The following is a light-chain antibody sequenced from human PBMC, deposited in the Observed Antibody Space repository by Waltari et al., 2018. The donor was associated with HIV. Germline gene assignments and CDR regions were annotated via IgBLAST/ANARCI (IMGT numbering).Light chain of an antibody. V-gene: IGKV3-15*01. J-gene: IGKJ1*01. CDR3: QQYSNRPPWT. CDR1: HSVGIN. CDR2: GAS. Sequence: EMVVTQSPATVSVSLGERATLSCRASHSVGINLAWYQQKPGQAPRLLIYGASTRVTDIPGRFSGSGSGTDFTLAMSRLQSEDSAVYYCQQYSNRPPWTFGQGTKVEI.